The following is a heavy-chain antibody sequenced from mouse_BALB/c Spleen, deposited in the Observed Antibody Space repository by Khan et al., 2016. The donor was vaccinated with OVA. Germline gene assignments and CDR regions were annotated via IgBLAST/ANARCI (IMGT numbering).Heavy chain of an antibody. CDR3: ARTARIKY. J-gene: IGHJ2*01. D-gene: IGHD1-2*01. V-gene: IGHV3-2*02. Sequence: EVQLQESGPGLVKPSQSLSLTCTVTGYSITSGYGWNWIRQFPGNKLEWMGYISYSGCTNYNPSFKSRISITRDTSKNQFFLQVKSVTTEDTATYYCARTARIKYWGQGTTLTVAS. CDR2: ISYSGCT. CDR1: GYSITSGYG.